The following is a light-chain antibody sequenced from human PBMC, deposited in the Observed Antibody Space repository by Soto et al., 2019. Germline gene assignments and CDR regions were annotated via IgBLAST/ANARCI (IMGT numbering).Light chain of an antibody. CDR3: QQYGSPLYA. J-gene: IGKJ2*01. CDR1: QRVSSSD. Sequence: EIVVTQSPGTLSLSPGERATLSCRASQRVSSSDLAWYQQKPGQAPRLLIYGASSRATGIPDRFSGSRSGTAFTLTISRLEPEDCAVYYCQQYGSPLYAFGQGNKLDIQ. V-gene: IGKV3-20*01. CDR2: GAS.